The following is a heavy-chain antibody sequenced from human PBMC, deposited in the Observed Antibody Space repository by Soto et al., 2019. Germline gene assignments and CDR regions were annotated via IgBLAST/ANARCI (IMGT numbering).Heavy chain of an antibody. J-gene: IGHJ6*02. D-gene: IGHD5-18*01. V-gene: IGHV1-69*01. Sequence: QVQLVQSGAEVKKPGSSVRVSCKASGGTFSSFAMSWVRQAPGQGLEWIGGIIPIFGTANYAQKFQGRVTITADESTSTAYMELSSLRSEDTAVYYCARGGAAMVTGAYYYYGMDVWGQGTTVTVSS. CDR3: ARGGAAMVTGAYYYYGMDV. CDR1: GGTFSSFA. CDR2: IIPIFGTA.